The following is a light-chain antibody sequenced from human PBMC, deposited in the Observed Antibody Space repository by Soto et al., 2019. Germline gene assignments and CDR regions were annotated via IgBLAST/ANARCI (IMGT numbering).Light chain of an antibody. CDR2: GNS. Sequence: QSVLTQPPSVSGGPGQRITISCTGGSSNIGAGYDVQWYQQLPGTAPKLLIYGNSHRPSGVPDRFSGSKSGTSASLAITGLQTEDEADYYWESYESSLRSLYVLVPGTKVT. J-gene: IGLJ1*01. CDR3: ESYESSLRSLYV. CDR1: SSNIGAGYD. V-gene: IGLV1-40*01.